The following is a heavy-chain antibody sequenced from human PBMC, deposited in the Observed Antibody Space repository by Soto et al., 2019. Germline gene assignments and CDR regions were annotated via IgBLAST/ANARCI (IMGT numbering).Heavy chain of an antibody. CDR2: IWHDGSFK. J-gene: IGHJ4*02. Sequence: GGSLRLSCAASGFTFRNYGMHWVRQAPGKGLEWVASIWHDGSFKYEADSVKGRFTISRDNSKNTLSLQMNSLRADDTAAYYCARGEEGGNYFDNWGLGTLVTVSS. CDR3: ARGEEGGNYFDN. CDR1: GFTFRNYG. V-gene: IGHV3-33*01.